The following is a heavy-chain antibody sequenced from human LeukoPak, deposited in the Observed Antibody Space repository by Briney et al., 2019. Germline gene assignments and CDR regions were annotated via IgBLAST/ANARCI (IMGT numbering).Heavy chain of an antibody. CDR2: IWYDGSNK. CDR1: GFTFSSYG. V-gene: IGHV3-33*01. Sequence: GGSLRLSCAASGFTFSSYGMHWVRQAPGKGLEWVAVIWYDGSNKYYADSVRGRFTISRDNSKNTAYLQMNSLRAEDTAVYYCARESSGWYDYWGQGTLVTVSS. D-gene: IGHD6-19*01. J-gene: IGHJ4*02. CDR3: ARESSGWYDY.